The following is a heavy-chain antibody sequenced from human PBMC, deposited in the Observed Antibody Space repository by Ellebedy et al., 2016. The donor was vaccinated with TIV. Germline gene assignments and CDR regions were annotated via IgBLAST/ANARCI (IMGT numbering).Heavy chain of an antibody. CDR1: GFTFDDYA. J-gene: IGHJ6*02. CDR3: VRDMVRSGEVSGRYYYSGMDV. CDR2: INGGGDST. D-gene: IGHD1-26*01. V-gene: IGHV3-43*02. Sequence: GESLKISCAASGFTFDDYAMHWVRQVPGKGLEWVSLINGGGDSTKYADSVRGRFTISRDNSKNSLYLQMKRLIPEDAALYYCVRDMVRSGEVSGRYYYSGMDVWGQGTAITVSS.